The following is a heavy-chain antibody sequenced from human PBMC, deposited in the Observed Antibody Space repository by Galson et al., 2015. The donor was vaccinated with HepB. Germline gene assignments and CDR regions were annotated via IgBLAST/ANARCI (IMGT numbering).Heavy chain of an antibody. CDR2: ISPYNGDT. CDR1: GYTFTSYG. D-gene: IGHD6-19*01. J-gene: IGHJ4*02. Sequence: SVKVSCKASGYTFTSYGITWVRQAPGQGLEWMGWISPYNGDTKHAQKFQGRVTMTTDTSTTTAYMELRSLRSDDTAVYYCARTSTAVAGSGFDWGQGTLVTVSS. CDR3: ARTSTAVAGSGFD. V-gene: IGHV1-18*01.